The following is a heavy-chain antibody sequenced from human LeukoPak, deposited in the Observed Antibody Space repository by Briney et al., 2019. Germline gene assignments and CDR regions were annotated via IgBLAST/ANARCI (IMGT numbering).Heavy chain of an antibody. D-gene: IGHD3-10*01. CDR1: GGSFSGYY. CDR3: ARRRGQGSGSYFHYYYYGMDV. CDR2: INHSGTT. V-gene: IGHV4-34*01. Sequence: SETLSLTCAVSGGSFSGYYWNWIRQPPGEGLEWSGEINHSGTTNYNPSLKSRVNISIAPSKNQFSLKLSSVTAADTAVYSCARRRGQGSGSYFHYYYYGMDVWGQGTTVTVSS. J-gene: IGHJ6*02.